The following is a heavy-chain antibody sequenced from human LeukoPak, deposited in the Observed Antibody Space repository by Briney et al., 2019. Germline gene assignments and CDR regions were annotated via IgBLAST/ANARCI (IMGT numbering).Heavy chain of an antibody. CDR1: GYTLTELS. Sequence: ASVKVSCKVSGYTLTELSMHWVRQAPGQGLEWMGWISAYNGNTNYAQKLQGRVTMTTDTSTSTAYMELRSLRSDDTAVYYCARVELLMYYYYYYMDVWGKGTTVTVSS. J-gene: IGHJ6*03. CDR3: ARVELLMYYYYYYMDV. V-gene: IGHV1-18*01. D-gene: IGHD1-7*01. CDR2: ISAYNGNT.